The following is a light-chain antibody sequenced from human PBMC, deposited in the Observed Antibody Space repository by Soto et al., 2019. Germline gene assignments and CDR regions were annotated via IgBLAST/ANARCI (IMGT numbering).Light chain of an antibody. J-gene: IGKJ1*01. Sequence: EIVITQSPATLSVSPGERATLSCRAGQSVSSNLAWYQQKPGQAPRLLIYGASTRATGIPARFSGSGSGTEFTLTISSLQSEDFAVYYCQQSNNWPRTFGQGTKVDI. CDR1: QSVSSN. V-gene: IGKV3-15*01. CDR3: QQSNNWPRT. CDR2: GAS.